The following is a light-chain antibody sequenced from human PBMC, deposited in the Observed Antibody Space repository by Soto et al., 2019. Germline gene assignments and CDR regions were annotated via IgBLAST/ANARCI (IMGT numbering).Light chain of an antibody. Sequence: DIQMTQSPSTLSGSVGDRVTITCRASQTISSWLAWYQQKPGKAPDLLIYSASTLQSGVPSRFSGSGYGTEFTLTISSLQPDDFATYYCQQYNTYSSLTFGGGTKVDIK. J-gene: IGKJ4*01. CDR3: QQYNTYSSLT. CDR1: QTISSW. V-gene: IGKV1-5*01. CDR2: SAS.